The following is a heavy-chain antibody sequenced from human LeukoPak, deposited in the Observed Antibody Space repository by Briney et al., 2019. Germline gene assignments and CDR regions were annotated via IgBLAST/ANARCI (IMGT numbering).Heavy chain of an antibody. CDR2: ISSSSSYI. V-gene: IGHV3-21*01. CDR3: ARESLDEQLFDY. CDR1: GFTFSSYS. D-gene: IGHD6-13*01. J-gene: IGHJ4*02. Sequence: GGSLRLSCAAPGFTFSSYSMNWVRQAPGKGLEWVSSISSSSSYIYYADSVKGRFTISRDNARNSLYLQMNSLRAEDTAVYYCARESLDEQLFDYWGQGTLVTVSS.